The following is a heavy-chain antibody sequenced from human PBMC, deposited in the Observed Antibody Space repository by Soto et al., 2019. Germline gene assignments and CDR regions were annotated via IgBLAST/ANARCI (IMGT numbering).Heavy chain of an antibody. Sequence: QVQLQESGPGLMKPSGTLSLTCAVSGGSISTKNWWTWVRQPPGKGLEWIGEIYYSGSTNYNPSLNSRVTISVDKSKNQFSLNLSSVTAADTAVYYSASGDYSHFDLWGQGTLVTVSS. CDR3: ASGDYSHFDL. J-gene: IGHJ4*02. CDR2: IYYSGST. CDR1: GGSISTKNW. V-gene: IGHV4-4*02. D-gene: IGHD4-17*01.